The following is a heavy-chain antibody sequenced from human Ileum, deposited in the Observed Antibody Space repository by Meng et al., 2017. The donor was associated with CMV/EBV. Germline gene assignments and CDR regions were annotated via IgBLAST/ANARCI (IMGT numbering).Heavy chain of an antibody. D-gene: IGHD3-10*01. CDR3: ARVGAMVRGPHFDY. V-gene: IGHV4-4*07. J-gene: IGHJ4*02. Sequence: QGQLQEPGPGLVKPSETLSLTCTVSGGSISNYYGSWIRQAAGKGLEWIGRISTSGNTNNNPSLKSRVTMSLDTSKNQFSLKLSSVTAADTAVYYCARVGAMVRGPHFDYWGQGTLVTVSS. CDR2: ISTSGNT. CDR1: GGSISNYY.